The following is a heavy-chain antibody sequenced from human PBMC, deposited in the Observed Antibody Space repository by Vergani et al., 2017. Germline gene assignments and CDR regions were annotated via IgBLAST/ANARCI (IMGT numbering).Heavy chain of an antibody. V-gene: IGHV3-30*02. CDR2: VLFDGSNE. CDR3: ARDLAYCHEGSCAV. J-gene: IGHJ4*02. CDR1: GFTFNRYG. Sequence: QVQLVQSGGGVVQPGGSLRLSCVASGFTFNRYGMQWVRQAPGKGLEWVGYVLFDGSNEYYADSVKGRFIVSRDNSNDALYLQMNSLRTDDTAVYYCARDLAYCHEGSCAVWGQGSVVTVSS. D-gene: IGHD2-15*01.